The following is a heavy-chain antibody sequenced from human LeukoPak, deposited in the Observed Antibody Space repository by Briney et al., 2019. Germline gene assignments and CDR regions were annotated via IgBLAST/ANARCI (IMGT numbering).Heavy chain of an antibody. CDR3: ARLPTGDPRSGGY. Sequence: GGSLRLSCVVSGVTVSNNYLTWVRQAPGKGLEWVGVIHSGGNTYHAHSVKGRFTISRDNFKNTLYLQMNSLRAEDTAVYYCARLPTGDPRSGGYWGQGTLVTVSS. J-gene: IGHJ4*02. D-gene: IGHD4-17*01. CDR2: IHSGGNT. CDR1: GVTVSNNY. V-gene: IGHV3-53*01.